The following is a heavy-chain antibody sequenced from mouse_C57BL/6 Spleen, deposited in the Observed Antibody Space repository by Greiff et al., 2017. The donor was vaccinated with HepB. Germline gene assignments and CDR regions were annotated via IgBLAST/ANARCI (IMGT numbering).Heavy chain of an antibody. Sequence: QVQLQQPGAELVKPGASVKLSCKASGYTFTSYWMHWVKQRPGQGLEWIGLIHPNSGSTNYNEKFKSKATLTVDKSSSTAYMQLSSLTSEDSAVYYCARPEYYGSSFDYWGQGTTLTVSS. V-gene: IGHV1-64*01. CDR3: ARPEYYGSSFDY. CDR1: GYTFTSYW. D-gene: IGHD1-1*01. J-gene: IGHJ2*01. CDR2: IHPNSGST.